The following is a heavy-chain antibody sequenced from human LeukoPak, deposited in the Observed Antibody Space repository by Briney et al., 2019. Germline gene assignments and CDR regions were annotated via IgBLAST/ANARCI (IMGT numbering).Heavy chain of an antibody. CDR1: GGSISSSSYY. Sequence: SETLSLTCTVSGGSISSSSYYWGWIRQPRGKGVEWIGSIYYSGSTYYNPSLKSRVTISVDASKNQFSLKLSSVTAADTAVYYCARHLTVVVAVFDYWGQGTLVTVSS. D-gene: IGHD2-15*01. J-gene: IGHJ4*02. V-gene: IGHV4-39*01. CDR3: ARHLTVVVAVFDY. CDR2: IYYSGST.